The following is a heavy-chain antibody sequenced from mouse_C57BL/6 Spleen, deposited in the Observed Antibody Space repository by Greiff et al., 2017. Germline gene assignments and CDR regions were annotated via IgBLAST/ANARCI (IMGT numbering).Heavy chain of an antibody. J-gene: IGHJ3*01. CDR3: ARSPPFYEELLAY. D-gene: IGHD1-1*01. CDR2: INPSNGGT. Sequence: QVQLQQPGTELVKPGASVKLSCKASGYTFTSYWMHWVKQRPGQGLEWIGNINPSNGGTNYNETFKSKATLTVDKSPSTAYMQLSSLTSEDSAVYYCARSPPFYEELLAYWGQGTLVTVSA. V-gene: IGHV1-53*01. CDR1: GYTFTSYW.